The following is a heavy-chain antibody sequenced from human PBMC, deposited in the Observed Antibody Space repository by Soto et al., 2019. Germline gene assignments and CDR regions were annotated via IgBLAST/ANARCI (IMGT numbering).Heavy chain of an antibody. Sequence: QVQLQESGPGLVKPSETLSPTCTVSGCSINNHYWSWIRQPPGKGLEWIGYIYYTGSTNYNPSLKSRVTISVDTSKNQFSLNLTSLTAADTAIYYCARSNWYSEYWGQGTLVTVSS. D-gene: IGHD7-27*01. CDR3: ARSNWYSEY. V-gene: IGHV4-59*11. J-gene: IGHJ4*02. CDR2: IYYTGST. CDR1: GCSINNHY.